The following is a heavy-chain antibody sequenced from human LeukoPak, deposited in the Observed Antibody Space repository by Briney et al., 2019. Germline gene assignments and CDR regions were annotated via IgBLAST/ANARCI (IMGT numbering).Heavy chain of an antibody. CDR2: IYSGGTT. CDR1: GFTVSDNY. CDR3: ARHDSWAGWFDP. V-gene: IGHV3-53*01. D-gene: IGHD3-22*01. J-gene: IGHJ5*02. Sequence: GGSLRLSCAASGFTVSDNYMSWVRQAPGKGLEWVSGIYSGGTTYSADSVKGRFTISRDNSKNTLYLQMNSLRAEDTAVYYCARHDSWAGWFDPWRQGPLVTVSS.